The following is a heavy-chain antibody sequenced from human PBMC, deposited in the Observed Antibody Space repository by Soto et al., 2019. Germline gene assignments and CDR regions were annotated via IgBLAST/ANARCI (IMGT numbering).Heavy chain of an antibody. CDR1: GGTFSSYA. J-gene: IGHJ4*02. V-gene: IGHV1-69*13. CDR2: IIPIFGTA. Sequence: SVKVSCKASGGTFSSYAISWVRQAPGQGLEWMGGIIPIFGTANYAQKFQGRITITADESTSTAYMELSSLRSEDTAVYYCARVRNYYDSSGHWSFDYWGQGTLATVSS. D-gene: IGHD3-22*01. CDR3: ARVRNYYDSSGHWSFDY.